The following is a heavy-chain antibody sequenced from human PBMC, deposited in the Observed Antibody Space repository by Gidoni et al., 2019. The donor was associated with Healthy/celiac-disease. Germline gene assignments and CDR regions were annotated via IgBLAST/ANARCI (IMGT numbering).Heavy chain of an antibody. J-gene: IGHJ4*02. V-gene: IGHV3-30*18. Sequence: QVQLVESGGGVVQPGRSLRLSCAASGFTFSSYGMHWVRQAPGKGLEWVAVISYDGSNKYYADSVKGRFTISRDNSKNTLYLQMNSLRAEDTAVYYCAKDPTTMIVVGYFDYWGQGTLVTVSS. CDR3: AKDPTTMIVVGYFDY. CDR2: ISYDGSNK. CDR1: GFTFSSYG. D-gene: IGHD3-22*01.